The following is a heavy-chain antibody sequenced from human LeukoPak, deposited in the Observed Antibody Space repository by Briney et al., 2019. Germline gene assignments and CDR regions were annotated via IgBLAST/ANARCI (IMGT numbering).Heavy chain of an antibody. V-gene: IGHV3-48*03. CDR1: GFTFSSYE. CDR3: VKGVEGAMVFGGDY. CDR2: ISSSGSTI. J-gene: IGHJ4*02. Sequence: GGSLRLSCAASGFTFSSYEMNWVRQAPGKGLEWVSYISSSGSTIYYADSVKGRFTISRDNSKNTLYLQMSSLRAEDTAVYYCVKGVEGAMVFGGDYWGQGTLVTVSS. D-gene: IGHD3/OR15-3a*01.